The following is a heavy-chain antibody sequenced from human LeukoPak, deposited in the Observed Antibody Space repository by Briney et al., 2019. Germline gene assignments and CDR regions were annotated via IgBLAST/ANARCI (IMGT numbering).Heavy chain of an antibody. CDR3: ARDESEEQWLSDAFDI. CDR1: GFTFSSYS. D-gene: IGHD6-19*01. J-gene: IGHJ3*02. CDR2: ISSGSSYI. Sequence: PGGSLRLSCAASGFTFSSYSMNWVRQAPGKGLEWVSSISSGSSYIYYADSVKGRFTISRDNAKNSLYLQMNSLRGEDTAVYYCARDESEEQWLSDAFDIWGQGTMVTVSS. V-gene: IGHV3-21*04.